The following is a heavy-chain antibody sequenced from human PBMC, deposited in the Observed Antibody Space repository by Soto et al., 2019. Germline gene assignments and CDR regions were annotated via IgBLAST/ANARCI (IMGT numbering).Heavy chain of an antibody. Sequence: GESLKISCKGSGYSFTSYWIGWVRQMPGKGLEWMGIIYPGDSDTRYSPSFQGQVTISADKSISTAYPQWSSLKASDTAMYYCARRYCSSTSCYKDAFDIWGQGTMVTVSS. CDR3: ARRYCSSTSCYKDAFDI. V-gene: IGHV5-51*01. CDR1: GYSFTSYW. J-gene: IGHJ3*02. D-gene: IGHD2-2*02. CDR2: IYPGDSDT.